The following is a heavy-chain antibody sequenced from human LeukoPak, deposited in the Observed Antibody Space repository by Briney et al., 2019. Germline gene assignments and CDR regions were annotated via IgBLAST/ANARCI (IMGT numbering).Heavy chain of an antibody. D-gene: IGHD4-17*01. CDR3: ARDSVYGDYLFDY. Sequence: ASVKVSCKVSGYTLTELSMHWVRQAPGKGLEWVGGFDPEDGETIYAQKFQGRVTMTRDTSTSTVYMELSSLRSEDTAVYYCARDSVYGDYLFDYWGQGTLVTVSS. V-gene: IGHV1-24*01. CDR2: FDPEDGET. CDR1: GYTLTELS. J-gene: IGHJ4*02.